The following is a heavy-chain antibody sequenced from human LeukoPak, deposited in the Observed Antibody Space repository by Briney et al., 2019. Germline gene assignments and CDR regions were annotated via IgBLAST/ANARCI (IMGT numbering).Heavy chain of an antibody. D-gene: IGHD2-15*01. CDR1: GYTFTSYG. V-gene: IGHV7-4-1*02. J-gene: IGHJ6*03. CDR3: ARALVVYYMDV. Sequence: EASVKVSCKASGYTFTSYGISWVRQAPGQGLEWMGWINTNTGNPTYAQGFTGRFVFSLDTSVSTAYLQISSLRAEDTAVYYCARALVVYYMDVWGKGTTVTVSS. CDR2: INTNTGNP.